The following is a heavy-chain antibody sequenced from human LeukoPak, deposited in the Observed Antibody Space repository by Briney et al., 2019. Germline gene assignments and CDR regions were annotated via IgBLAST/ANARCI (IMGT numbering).Heavy chain of an antibody. D-gene: IGHD2-15*01. J-gene: IGHJ6*02. CDR3: ARDLGIVVVVAATGLGMDV. CDR2: ISSSSSYI. Sequence: GGSLRLSCAASGFTFSSYSMNWVRQAPGKGLEWVSSISSSSSYIYYADSVKGRFTISRDNAKNSLYLQMNSLRAEDTAVYYCARDLGIVVVVAATGLGMDVWGQGTTVTVSS. V-gene: IGHV3-21*01. CDR1: GFTFSSYS.